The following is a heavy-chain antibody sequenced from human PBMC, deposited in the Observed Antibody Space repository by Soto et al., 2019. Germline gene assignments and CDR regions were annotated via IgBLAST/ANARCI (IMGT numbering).Heavy chain of an antibody. CDR2: INANSGST. Sequence: ASVKVSCKASGYTSTSYAMHWVRQAPGQRLEWMGWINANSGSTNYSQKFQGRVTITRDTSASTAYMELSRLRSDDTAVYYCARGITMVRGVNTYYYYYGMDVWGQGTTVTVSS. CDR3: ARGITMVRGVNTYYYYYGMDV. V-gene: IGHV1-3*01. CDR1: GYTSTSYA. D-gene: IGHD3-10*01. J-gene: IGHJ6*02.